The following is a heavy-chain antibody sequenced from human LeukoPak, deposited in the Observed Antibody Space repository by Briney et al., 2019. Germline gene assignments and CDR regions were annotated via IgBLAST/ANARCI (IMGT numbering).Heavy chain of an antibody. Sequence: GGSLTLSCAASEFSLRSYWMHWVRQPPPKGLVGVSRMDSDGSNKGYADSVSGRFTISRDNAKHSLYLQMNSLRAEDAVVYYCARDSLWFGESGFDSWGQGTLVTVSS. CDR2: MDSDGSNK. CDR1: EFSLRSYW. J-gene: IGHJ5*01. CDR3: ARDSLWFGESGFDS. D-gene: IGHD3-10*01. V-gene: IGHV3-74*01.